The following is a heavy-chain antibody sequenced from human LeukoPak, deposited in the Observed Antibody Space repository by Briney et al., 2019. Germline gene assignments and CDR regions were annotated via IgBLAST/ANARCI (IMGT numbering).Heavy chain of an antibody. J-gene: IGHJ4*02. CDR1: GYTFTGYY. V-gene: IGHV1-18*04. CDR3: ARGIAALNDY. D-gene: IGHD6-6*01. Sequence: GASVKVSCKASGYTFTGYYMHWVRQAPGQGLEWMGWISAYNGNTNYAQKLQGRVTMTTDTSTSTAYMELRSLRSDDTAVYYCARGIAALNDYWGQGTLVTVSS. CDR2: ISAYNGNT.